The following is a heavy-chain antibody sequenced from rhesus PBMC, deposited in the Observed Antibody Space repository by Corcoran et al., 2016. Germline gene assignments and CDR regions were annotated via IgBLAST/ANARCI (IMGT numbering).Heavy chain of an antibody. CDR3: ARSLYYSGSDFDY. D-gene: IGHD3-16*01. Sequence: QVQLQESGPGLVKPSETLSLTCAVSGGSIRSSNYCNWFRQPPAQGLEWIGNIYGNTTSTYNNPAHKRRVTISKDTTKQQFFVQLSAGAAADAAVYYCARSLYYSGSDFDYWGQGVLVTVSS. J-gene: IGHJ4*01. CDR2: IYGNTTST. V-gene: IGHV4S9*01. CDR1: GGSIRSSNY.